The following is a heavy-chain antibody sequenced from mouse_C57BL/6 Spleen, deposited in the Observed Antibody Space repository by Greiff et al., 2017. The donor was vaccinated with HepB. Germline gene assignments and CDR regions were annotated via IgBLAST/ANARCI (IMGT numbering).Heavy chain of an antibody. D-gene: IGHD2-3*01. J-gene: IGHJ2*01. CDR3: TDHDGFPYFDY. CDR2: IRLKSDNYAT. Sequence: EVQGVESGGGLVQPGGSMKLSCVASGFTFSNYWMNWVRQSPEKGLEWVAQIRLKSDNYATHYAESVKGRFTISRDDSKSSVYLQMNNLRAEDTGIYYCTDHDGFPYFDYWGQGTTLTVSS. V-gene: IGHV6-3*01. CDR1: GFTFSNYW.